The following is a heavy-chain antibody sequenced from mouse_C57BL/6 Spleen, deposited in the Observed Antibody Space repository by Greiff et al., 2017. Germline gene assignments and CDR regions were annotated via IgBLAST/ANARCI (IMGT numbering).Heavy chain of an antibody. D-gene: IGHD1-1*01. V-gene: IGHV7-3*01. J-gene: IGHJ1*03. CDR2: IRNKANGYTT. CDR1: GFTFTDYY. CDR3: ARSYYYGSSYWYFDV. Sequence: EVQRVESGGGLVQPGGSLSLSCAASGFTFTDYYMSWVRQPPGKALEWLGFIRNKANGYTTEYSASVKGRFTISRDNSQSILYLQMNALGAEDSATYYCARSYYYGSSYWYFDVWGTGTTVTVSS.